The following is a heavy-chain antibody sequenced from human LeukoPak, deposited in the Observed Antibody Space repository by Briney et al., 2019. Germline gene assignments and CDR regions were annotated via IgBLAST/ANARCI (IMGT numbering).Heavy chain of an antibody. V-gene: IGHV3-7*01. CDR3: ARGGSSGSWFWLD. D-gene: IGHD6-13*01. Sequence: GGSLRLSCAASGFSFSAQWMTWVRQAPGKGLEWVANIKQDGSDKYYVDSVKGRFTISKDNAKNSLYLQMNSLRVEDTALYYCARGGSSGSWFWLDWGRGTLVTVSS. CDR2: IKQDGSDK. J-gene: IGHJ4*02. CDR1: GFSFSAQW.